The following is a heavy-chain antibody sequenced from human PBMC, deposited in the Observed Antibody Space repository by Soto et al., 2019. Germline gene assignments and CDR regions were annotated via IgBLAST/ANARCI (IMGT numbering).Heavy chain of an antibody. CDR2: IIPFFGTS. V-gene: IGHV1-69*01. Sequence: QVQLVQSGAEVKKPGSSVKVSCEASGGTFSSYHINWVRQAPGQGLEWMGGIIPFFGTSNYAQKFQGRVTITADDSTSTAYMELRSLRSEYTAVYSCARVGHITNYGMAVWCQGTTVTVSS. J-gene: IGHJ6*02. CDR1: GGTFSSYH. D-gene: IGHD1-26*01. CDR3: ARVGHITNYGMAV.